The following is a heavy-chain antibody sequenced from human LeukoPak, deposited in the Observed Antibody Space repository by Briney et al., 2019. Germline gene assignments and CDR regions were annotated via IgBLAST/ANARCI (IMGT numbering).Heavy chain of an antibody. CDR1: GFTFSSYG. V-gene: IGHV3-30*02. J-gene: IGHJ3*02. CDR2: IRYDGIQI. Sequence: GGSLRLSCAASGFTFSSYGMHWVRQAPGKGLEWVALIRYDGIQIYYADSVKGRFIISRDNSKKKLSLQTKSPRGGDTVVYDCARAIPPYALDIWGQGTMVTVSS. CDR3: ARAIPPYALDI. D-gene: IGHD3-16*01.